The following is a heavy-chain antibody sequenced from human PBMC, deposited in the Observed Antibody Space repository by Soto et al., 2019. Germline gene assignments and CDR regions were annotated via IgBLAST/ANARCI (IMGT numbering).Heavy chain of an antibody. V-gene: IGHV4-30-4*01. CDR2: IYYSGST. J-gene: IGHJ5*02. D-gene: IGHD6-19*01. CDR3: ARGGAVAGMVTGWFDP. Sequence: QVQLQESGPGLVKPSQTLSLTCTVSGGSISSGDYYWSRIRQPPGKGLEWIGYIYYSGSTYYNPSLKSRVTISVDTSKNQFPLKLSSVPAADTAVYYCARGGAVAGMVTGWFDPWGQGTLVTVSS. CDR1: GGSISSGDYY.